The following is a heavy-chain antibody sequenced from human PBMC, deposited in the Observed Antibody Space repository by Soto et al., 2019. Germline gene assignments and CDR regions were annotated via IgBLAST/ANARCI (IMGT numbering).Heavy chain of an antibody. Sequence: EVQLLESGGGLVQPGVSLRLSCAASGFTFSSYAMSWVRQAPGKGLEWVSAISGSGGRTYYADSVEGRFTISRDNSKNTLYLQMNSLRAEDTAVYYCAALIVVVMYPDYWGQGTLVTVSS. J-gene: IGHJ4*02. CDR3: AALIVVVMYPDY. CDR1: GFTFSSYA. V-gene: IGHV3-23*01. CDR2: ISGSGGRT. D-gene: IGHD3-22*01.